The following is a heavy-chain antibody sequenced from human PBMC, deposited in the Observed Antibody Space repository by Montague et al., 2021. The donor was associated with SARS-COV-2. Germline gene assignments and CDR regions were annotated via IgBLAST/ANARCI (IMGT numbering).Heavy chain of an antibody. V-gene: IGHV4-59*08. D-gene: IGHD2-2*01. CDR1: GVSISSYY. Sequence: SETVSPTRTVSGVSISSYYWTWIRQPAGKGLEWIGFIYYSGSTNYNPSRKSRVTISVDTSKNQFSLKLSSVTAADTAVYYCAKQALTRYCTSTTCFGAAFDIWGQGTMVTVSS. J-gene: IGHJ3*02. CDR3: AKQALTRYCTSTTCFGAAFDI. CDR2: IYYSGST.